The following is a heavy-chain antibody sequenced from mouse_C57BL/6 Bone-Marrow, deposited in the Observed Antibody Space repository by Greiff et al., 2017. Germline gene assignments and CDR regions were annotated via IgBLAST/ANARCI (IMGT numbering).Heavy chain of an antibody. CDR3: ARELGFAF. V-gene: IGHV1S29*02. J-gene: IGHJ3*01. Sequence: VQLQQSGPELVKPGASVKISCKASGYTFTAYNIHWVKQNHGKSLGWIGYIYPYNGGTGYNQMFKSKATLTVDNSSSTAFMELRSLTSEDSAVYYCARELGFAFWGQGTLVAVSA. CDR2: IYPYNGGT. CDR1: GYTFTAYN.